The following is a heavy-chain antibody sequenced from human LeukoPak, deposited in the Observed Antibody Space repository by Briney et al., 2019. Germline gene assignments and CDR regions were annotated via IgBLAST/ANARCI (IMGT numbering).Heavy chain of an antibody. V-gene: IGHV4-31*03. CDR1: GGSINSGGYY. Sequence: SETLSLTCTVSGGSINSGGYYWSWIRQHPGKGLEWLGYIYYRGNTHYSSSLKSRVTISVDTSKNQFSLKLNSVTAADSAVYYCAREDHDYFAMDVWGQGTTVTVSS. CDR2: IYYRGNT. J-gene: IGHJ6*02. CDR3: AREDHDYFAMDV.